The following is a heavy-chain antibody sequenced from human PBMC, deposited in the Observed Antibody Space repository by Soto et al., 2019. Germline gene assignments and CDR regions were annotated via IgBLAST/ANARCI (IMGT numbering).Heavy chain of an antibody. CDR3: AREKSTVPPIYYYYGMDV. Sequence: EVQLVESGGGLIQPGGSLRLSCAASGFTVSSNYMSWVRQAPGKGLEWVSVIYSGGSTYYADYVKGRFTISRDNSKNTLYLQMNSLRAEDTAVYYCAREKSTVPPIYYYYGMDVWGQGTTVTVSS. CDR1: GFTVSSNY. J-gene: IGHJ6*02. V-gene: IGHV3-53*01. D-gene: IGHD4-17*01. CDR2: IYSGGST.